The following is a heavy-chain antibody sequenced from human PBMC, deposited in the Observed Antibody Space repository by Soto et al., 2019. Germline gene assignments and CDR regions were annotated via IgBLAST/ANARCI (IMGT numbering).Heavy chain of an antibody. D-gene: IGHD4-17*01. V-gene: IGHV3-23*01. CDR2: SIGDHIT. Sequence: EVPLLESGGGSVQPGGSLRLSCGASGFTFSNYVSIGDHITYYADSVKGRFTISRDKSANTLYLQMSSLRAEDTAVYYCARTRESDYTRSLDYWGPGTLVTVSS. J-gene: IGHJ4*02. CDR1: GFTFSNY. CDR3: ARTRESDYTRSLDY.